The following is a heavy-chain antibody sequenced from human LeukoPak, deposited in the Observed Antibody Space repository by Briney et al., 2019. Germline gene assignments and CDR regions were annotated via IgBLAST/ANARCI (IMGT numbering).Heavy chain of an antibody. CDR3: ARDFRVVVPAAIFGYYYDMDV. CDR1: GFTFSSYA. V-gene: IGHV3-30-3*01. Sequence: GGSLRLSCAASGFTFSSYAMHWVRQARGKGLEWVAVISYDGSNKYYADSVKGRFTISRDNSENTLYLQMNSLRAEDTAVYYCARDFRVVVPAAIFGYYYDMDVWGKGTTVTVSS. D-gene: IGHD2-2*02. J-gene: IGHJ6*03. CDR2: ISYDGSNK.